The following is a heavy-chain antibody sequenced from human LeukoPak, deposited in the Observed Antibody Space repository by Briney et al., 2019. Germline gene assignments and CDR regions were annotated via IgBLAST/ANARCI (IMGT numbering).Heavy chain of an antibody. CDR3: VGDSPHSGFNVDFDC. V-gene: IGHV3-74*01. J-gene: IGHJ4*02. CDR2: IVNDGSGA. D-gene: IGHD2-15*01. Sequence: GGSLRLSCAASGFTFSSHWMHWVRQAPGKGLVWISRIVNDGSGATYVDSVKGRFTTSRDNAKNTLYLQMNSLRAEDTAVYYCVGDSPHSGFNVDFDCWGQGTLVTVSS. CDR1: GFTFSSHW.